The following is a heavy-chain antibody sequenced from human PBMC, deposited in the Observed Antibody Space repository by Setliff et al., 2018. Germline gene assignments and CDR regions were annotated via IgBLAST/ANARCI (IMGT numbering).Heavy chain of an antibody. CDR2: FDPEKGET. CDR3: ARDWSLIL. CDR1: GYTLTKLS. D-gene: IGHD3-16*01. J-gene: IGHJ4*02. V-gene: IGHV1-24*01. Sequence: VASVKVSCKVSGYTLTKLSIHWVRQAPGKGLEWMGGFDPEKGETLYAQKLQGRVSMTDDTSTDTAYMELSSLRSADTAVYFCARDWSLILWGQGTLVTVSS.